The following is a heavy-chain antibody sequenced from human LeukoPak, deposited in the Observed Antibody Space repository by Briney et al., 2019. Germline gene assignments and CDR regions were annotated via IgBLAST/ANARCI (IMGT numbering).Heavy chain of an antibody. CDR3: ARYPGLEGTGSRGAFDY. J-gene: IGHJ4*02. V-gene: IGHV4-34*01. CDR2: INHSGST. Sequence: KPSETLSVTCAVYGGSFSGYYWSWIRQPPGKGLEWIGEINHSGSTNYNPSLKSRVTISVDTSKNQFSLKLSSVTAADTAVYYCARYPGLEGTGSRGAFDYWGQGTLVTVSS. D-gene: IGHD3-10*01. CDR1: GGSFSGYY.